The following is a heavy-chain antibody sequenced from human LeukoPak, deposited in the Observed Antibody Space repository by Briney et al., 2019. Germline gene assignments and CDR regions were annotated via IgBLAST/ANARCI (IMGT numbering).Heavy chain of an antibody. D-gene: IGHD3-9*01. CDR2: IIPIFGTA. Sequence: PGASVKVSCKASGGTFSSYAISWVRQAPGQGLEWMGGIIPIFGTANYAQKFQGRVTITADESTSTAYMELSSLRSEDTAVYYCARVPDILTGFLPWYFDYWGQGTLVTVSS. J-gene: IGHJ4*02. CDR3: ARVPDILTGFLPWYFDY. CDR1: GGTFSSYA. V-gene: IGHV1-69*13.